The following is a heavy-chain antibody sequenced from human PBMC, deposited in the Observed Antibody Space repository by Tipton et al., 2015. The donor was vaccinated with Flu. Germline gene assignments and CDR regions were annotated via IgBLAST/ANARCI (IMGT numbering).Heavy chain of an antibody. CDR3: ARGPLPDSNWYNGMDV. Sequence: GSLRLSCAASGFTFSDYDVHWVRQATGKGLEWVSAIGSAGQTFYLDSVKGRFTISRDNAKKSLYLQMNSLRVGDTAVYYCARGPLPDSNWYNGMDVWGQGTTVTVSS. J-gene: IGHJ6*02. CDR2: IGSAGQT. D-gene: IGHD6-13*01. V-gene: IGHV3-13*01. CDR1: GFTFSDYD.